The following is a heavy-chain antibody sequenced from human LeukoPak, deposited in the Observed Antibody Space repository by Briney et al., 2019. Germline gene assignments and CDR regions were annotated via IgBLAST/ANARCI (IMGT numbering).Heavy chain of an antibody. J-gene: IGHJ4*02. D-gene: IGHD6-6*01. V-gene: IGHV1-18*01. Sequence: ASVKVSCKASGYAFTSYGISWVRQAPGQGLEWMGWISAYNGNTNYAQKLQGRVTMTTDTSTSTAYTELRSLRSDDTAVYYCARDDGIAARQFDYWGQGTLVTVSS. CDR3: ARDDGIAARQFDY. CDR2: ISAYNGNT. CDR1: GYAFTSYG.